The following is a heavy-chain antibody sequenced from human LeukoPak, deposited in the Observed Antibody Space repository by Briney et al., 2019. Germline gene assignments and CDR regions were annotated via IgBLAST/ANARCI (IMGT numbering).Heavy chain of an antibody. Sequence: SQTLSLTCTVSVGSISSGDYYWSWIRQPPGKGLEWIAYMYYSGSTYYNPSLKSRVTMSADTSKNQLSLKLSSVTAADTAVYYCARPYYYDSRIDPWGQGILVTVSS. V-gene: IGHV4-30-4*01. CDR3: ARPYYYDSRIDP. J-gene: IGHJ5*02. CDR2: MYYSGST. CDR1: VGSISSGDYY. D-gene: IGHD3-22*01.